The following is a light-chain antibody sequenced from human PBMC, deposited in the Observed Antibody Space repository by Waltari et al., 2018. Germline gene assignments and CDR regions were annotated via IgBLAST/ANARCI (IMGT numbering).Light chain of an antibody. Sequence: QSALTQPASVSGSPGQSITISCPGRSSDVGRYNSVSWYQQFPDRAPKLIIYDVTKRPSGVSNRFSGSKSANTASLTISGLQPEDEADYYCASYIPGSTLVFGGGTKLTVL. CDR2: DVT. CDR3: ASYIPGSTLV. J-gene: IGLJ3*02. CDR1: SSDVGRYNS. V-gene: IGLV2-14*01.